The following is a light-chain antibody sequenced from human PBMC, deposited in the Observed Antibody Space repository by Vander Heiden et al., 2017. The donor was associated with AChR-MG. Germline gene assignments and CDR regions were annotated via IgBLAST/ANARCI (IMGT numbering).Light chain of an antibody. J-gene: IGKJ2*01. V-gene: IGKV1-39*01. Sequence: DIQMTQSPSSLSASVGDRVTITCRASQSITFYLNWYQQKPGIAPKLLIYAASTLQSGVPSRFSGSGSGTDFTLSISSLQPEDFATYYCQQSDSTPYTFGQGTKLEIK. CDR2: AAS. CDR1: QSITFY. CDR3: QQSDSTPYT.